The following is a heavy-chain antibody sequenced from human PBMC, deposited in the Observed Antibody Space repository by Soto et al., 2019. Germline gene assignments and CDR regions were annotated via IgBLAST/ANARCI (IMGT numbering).Heavy chain of an antibody. J-gene: IGHJ4*02. V-gene: IGHV3-33*01. CDR1: GFPFSDHA. CDR2: IWYDGSNE. D-gene: IGHD4-17*01. CDR3: ARDPRKTSVTTSVDY. Sequence: QVQLVGSGGGVVQPGTSLRLSCEASGFPFSDHAMHWVRQAPGKGLAWVAVIWYDGSNEYYGDSVKGRFTISRDNSKNTLYLQMNSLRAEDTAVYYCARDPRKTSVTTSVDYWGQGTLVTVSS.